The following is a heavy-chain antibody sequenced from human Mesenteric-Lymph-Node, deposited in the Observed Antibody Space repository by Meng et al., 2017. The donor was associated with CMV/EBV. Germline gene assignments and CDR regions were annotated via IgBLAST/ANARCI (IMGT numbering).Heavy chain of an antibody. D-gene: IGHD3-10*01. Sequence: ASVKVSCKASGGTFSSYTISWVRQAPGQGLEWMGWIIPNSGGTNYAQKFQGRVTMTRDTSISTAYMELSRLRSDDTAVYYCARPGNFDYWGQGTLVTVSS. CDR3: ARPGNFDY. CDR2: IIPNSGGT. J-gene: IGHJ4*02. V-gene: IGHV1-2*02. CDR1: GGTFSSYT.